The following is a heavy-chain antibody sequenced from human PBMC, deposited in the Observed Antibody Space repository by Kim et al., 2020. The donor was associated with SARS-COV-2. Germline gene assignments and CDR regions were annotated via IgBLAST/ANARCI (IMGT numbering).Heavy chain of an antibody. J-gene: IGHJ5*02. Sequence: GGSLRLSCAASGFTFGDYAMHWVRQAPGKGLEWVSGISWNSGSIGYADSVKGRFTISRDNAKNSLYLQMNSLRAEDTALYYCAKDIMEGSVDIVAGGFDPWGQGTLVTVSS. V-gene: IGHV3-9*01. CDR2: ISWNSGSI. D-gene: IGHD5-12*01. CDR1: GFTFGDYA. CDR3: AKDIMEGSVDIVAGGFDP.